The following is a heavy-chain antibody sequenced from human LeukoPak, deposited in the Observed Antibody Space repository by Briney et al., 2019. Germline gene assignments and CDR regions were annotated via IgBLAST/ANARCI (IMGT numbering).Heavy chain of an antibody. Sequence: PGGSLRLSCAASGFTFSSYSMNWVRQAPGKGLEWVSYISSSSSTIYYADSVKGRFTISRDNAKNSLYLQMNSLRAEDTAVYYCARNQPETSYDQWLVKLGDIWGQGTMVTVSS. J-gene: IGHJ3*02. D-gene: IGHD6-19*01. CDR1: GFTFSSYS. V-gene: IGHV3-48*04. CDR3: ARNQPETSYDQWLVKLGDI. CDR2: ISSSSSTI.